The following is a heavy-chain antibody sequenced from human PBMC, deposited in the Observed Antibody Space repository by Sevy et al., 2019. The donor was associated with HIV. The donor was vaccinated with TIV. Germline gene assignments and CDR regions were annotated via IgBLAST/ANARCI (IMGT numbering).Heavy chain of an antibody. V-gene: IGHV4-59*08. Sequence: TLSLTCTVSGGSISSYYWSWIRQPPGKGLEWIGYIYYSGSTNYNPSLKSRVTISVDTSKNQFSLKLSSVTAADTAVYYCARHGNLTYCGGDCHYWYFDLWGRGTLVTVSS. J-gene: IGHJ2*01. D-gene: IGHD2-21*01. CDR1: GGSISSYY. CDR2: IYYSGST. CDR3: ARHGNLTYCGGDCHYWYFDL.